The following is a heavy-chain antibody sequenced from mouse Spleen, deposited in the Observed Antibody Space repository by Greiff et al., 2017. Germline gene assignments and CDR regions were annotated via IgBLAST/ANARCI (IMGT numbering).Heavy chain of an antibody. CDR2: INPNNGGT. CDR3: ARWGSYDYGPFYAMDY. D-gene: IGHD2-4*01. CDR1: GYTFTDYY. J-gene: IGHJ4*01. Sequence: EVQLQQSGPELVKPGASVKISCKASGYTFTDYYMNWVKQSHGKSLEWIGDINPNNGGTSYNQKFKGKATLTVDKSSSTAYMELRSLTSEDSAVYYCARWGSYDYGPFYAMDYWGQGTSVTVSS. V-gene: IGHV1-26*01.